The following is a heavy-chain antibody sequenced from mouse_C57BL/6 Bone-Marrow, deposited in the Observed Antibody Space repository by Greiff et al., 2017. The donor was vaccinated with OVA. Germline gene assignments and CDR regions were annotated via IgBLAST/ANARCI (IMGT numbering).Heavy chain of an antibody. D-gene: IGHD2-5*01. CDR3: ARSYYSNPSWFAY. V-gene: IGHV1-64*01. J-gene: IGHJ3*01. CDR2: IHPNSGSS. CDR1: GYTFTSYW. Sequence: QVQLQQPGAELVKPGASVKLSCKASGYTFTSYWMHWVKQRPGQGLEWIGMIHPNSGSSNYNEKFKSKATLTVDKSSSTAYMQRSSLTSEDAAVYYCARSYYSNPSWFAYWGQGTLVTVSA.